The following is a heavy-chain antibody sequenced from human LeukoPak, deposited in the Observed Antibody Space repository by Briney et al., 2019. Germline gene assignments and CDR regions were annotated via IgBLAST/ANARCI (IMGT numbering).Heavy chain of an antibody. CDR3: ASGSATVTQGLDY. V-gene: IGHV4-34*01. D-gene: IGHD4-17*01. CDR2: INHSGST. J-gene: IGHJ4*02. CDR1: GGSFSGYY. Sequence: SETLSLTCAVYGGSFSGYYWSWVRQPPGKGLEWIGEINHSGSTNYNPSLKSRVTISVDTSKNQFSLKLSSVTAADTAVYYCASGSATVTQGLDYWGQGTLVTVSS.